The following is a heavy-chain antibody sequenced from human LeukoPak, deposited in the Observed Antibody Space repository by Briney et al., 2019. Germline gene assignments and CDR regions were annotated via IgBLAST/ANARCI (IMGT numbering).Heavy chain of an antibody. Sequence: GGSLRLSCVASGFTFDDYAMHWVRQAPGKGLEWVSGIGWNSVSIRYADSVKGRFTISRDNSKDTLYLQMNSLRAEDTAVYYCAKRPSDYGDYVSYFDYWGQGTLVTVSS. D-gene: IGHD4-17*01. CDR2: IGWNSVSI. V-gene: IGHV3-9*01. J-gene: IGHJ4*02. CDR3: AKRPSDYGDYVSYFDY. CDR1: GFTFDDYA.